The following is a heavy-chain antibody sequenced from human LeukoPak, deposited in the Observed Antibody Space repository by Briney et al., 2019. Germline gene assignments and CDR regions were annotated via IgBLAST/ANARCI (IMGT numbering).Heavy chain of an antibody. D-gene: IGHD6-19*01. CDR2: IIPIFGTA. J-gene: IGHJ4*02. Sequence: SVKVSCKASGGTFSSYAISWVRQAPGQGLEWMGGIIPIFGTANYAQKFQGRVTITTDESTSTAYMELSSLRSEDTAMYYCARASMRIAVAGGGFDYWGQGTLVTVSS. CDR1: GGTFSSYA. V-gene: IGHV1-69*05. CDR3: ARASMRIAVAGGGFDY.